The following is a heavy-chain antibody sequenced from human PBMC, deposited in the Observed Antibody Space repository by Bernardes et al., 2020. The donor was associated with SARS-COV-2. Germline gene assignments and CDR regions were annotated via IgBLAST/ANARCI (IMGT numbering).Heavy chain of an antibody. Sequence: GGSLRLSCAASGFTLRDYGMHWVRQAPGKGLEWVAAIWYDASVENYADSVKGRFTISRYNAKNSLYLQMNSLRDEDTAVYYCARGSLFYHNDEAPFHYWGQGTLVTVSS. CDR1: GFTLRDYG. J-gene: IGHJ4*02. CDR2: IWYDASVE. CDR3: ARGSLFYHNDEAPFHY. D-gene: IGHD2-8*01. V-gene: IGHV3-33*01.